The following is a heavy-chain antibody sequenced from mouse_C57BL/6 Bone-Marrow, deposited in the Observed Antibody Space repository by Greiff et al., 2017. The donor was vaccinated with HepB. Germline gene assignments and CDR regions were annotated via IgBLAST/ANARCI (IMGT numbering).Heavy chain of an antibody. J-gene: IGHJ2*01. V-gene: IGHV1-19*01. D-gene: IGHD1-1*01. Sequence: VQLQQSGPVLVKPGASVKVSCKASGYTFTDYYMNWVKQSHGKSLEWIGVINPYNGGTSYNQKFKGKATLTVDKSSSTAYMELNSLTSEDSAVYYCARWAYYYGSSYGGYWGQGTTLTVSS. CDR2: INPYNGGT. CDR1: GYTFTDYY. CDR3: ARWAYYYGSSYGGY.